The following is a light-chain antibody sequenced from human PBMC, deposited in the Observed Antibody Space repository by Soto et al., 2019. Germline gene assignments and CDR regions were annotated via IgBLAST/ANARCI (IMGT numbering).Light chain of an antibody. CDR2: DVS. J-gene: IGLJ2*01. Sequence: QSALTQPASVSGSPGQSITISCTGTSSDVGGYNYVSWYQQHPGKAPKLMIYDVSNRPSGVSNRFSGSKSGNTASLTISGLQAEDEADYYFSSYTSSSTLDVVFGVGTKLTVL. V-gene: IGLV2-14*01. CDR3: SSYTSSSTLDVV. CDR1: SSDVGGYNY.